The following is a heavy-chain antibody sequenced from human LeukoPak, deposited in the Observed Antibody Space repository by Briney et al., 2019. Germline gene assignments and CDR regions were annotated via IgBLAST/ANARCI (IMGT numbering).Heavy chain of an antibody. CDR3: ARDRRYCSSTSCYQGFDY. Sequence: PSATLSLTCAVSGVPISSSNWWSWVRQPPGKGLGWIGEIYHSGSTIYNSSLKSRLTISVYKSKNQFSLKLSSVTAADTAVYYCARDRRYCSSTSCYQGFDYWGQGTLVTVSS. D-gene: IGHD2-2*01. V-gene: IGHV4-4*02. CDR2: IYHSGST. J-gene: IGHJ4*02. CDR1: GVPISSSNW.